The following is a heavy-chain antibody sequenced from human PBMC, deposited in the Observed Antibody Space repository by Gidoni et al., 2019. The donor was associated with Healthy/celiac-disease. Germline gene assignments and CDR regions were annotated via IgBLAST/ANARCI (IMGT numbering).Heavy chain of an antibody. CDR2: ISYDGSNK. J-gene: IGHJ6*02. Sequence: QVQLVESGGGVVQPGRSLRLSCSASGFTFSSYGLHWVRQAPGKGLEWVAVISYDGSNKYYADSVKGRFTISRDNSKNTLYLQMNSLRAEDTAVYYCAKDFGWELPIYGMDVWGQGTTVTVSS. D-gene: IGHD1-26*01. CDR3: AKDFGWELPIYGMDV. CDR1: GFTFSSYG. V-gene: IGHV3-30*18.